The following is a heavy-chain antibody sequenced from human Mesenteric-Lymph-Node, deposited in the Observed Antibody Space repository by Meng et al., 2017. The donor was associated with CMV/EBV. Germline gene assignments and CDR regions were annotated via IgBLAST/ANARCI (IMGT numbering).Heavy chain of an antibody. J-gene: IGHJ3*02. CDR2: IDWDDDK. D-gene: IGHD2-8*01. CDR3: ARSTLSTKGVAFHI. Sequence: SGPTLVKPTQTLTLTCTFSGFSLSTSGMRVSWIRQPPGKALEWLARIDWDDDKFYSTSLKTRLTISKDTSRNQVVLTMTNMDPVDTATYYCARSTLSTKGVAFHIWGQGTMVTVSS. V-gene: IGHV2-70D*14. CDR1: GFSLSTSGMR.